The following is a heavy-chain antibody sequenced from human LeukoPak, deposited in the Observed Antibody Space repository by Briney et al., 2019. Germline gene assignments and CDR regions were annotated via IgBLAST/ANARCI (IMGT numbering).Heavy chain of an antibody. Sequence: SETLSLTCAVYGGSFSGYYWSWIRQPPGKGLEWIGEINHSGSTNYNPSLKSRVTISVDTSKNQFSLKLSSVTAADTAVYYCARARHGYIYGYRPNELGHFFDYWGQGTLVAVSS. CDR3: ARARHGYIYGYRPNELGHFFDY. J-gene: IGHJ4*02. D-gene: IGHD5-18*01. CDR2: INHSGST. V-gene: IGHV4-34*01. CDR1: GGSFSGYY.